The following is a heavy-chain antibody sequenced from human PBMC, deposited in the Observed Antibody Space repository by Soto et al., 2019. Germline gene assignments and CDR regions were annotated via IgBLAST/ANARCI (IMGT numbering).Heavy chain of an antibody. Sequence: EVQILESGGGLVQSGGSLRLSCAASGFTFSSSAMNWVRQAPGKGLEWVSVISGSDRTTYYADSVKGRFTISRDNSKNPLYLDMNSLRAEDTALYYCATQLNTNRKNYFDPWGQGTLVTVSS. CDR3: ATQLNTNRKNYFDP. CDR1: GFTFSSSA. CDR2: ISGSDRTT. V-gene: IGHV3-23*01. D-gene: IGHD1-1*01. J-gene: IGHJ5*02.